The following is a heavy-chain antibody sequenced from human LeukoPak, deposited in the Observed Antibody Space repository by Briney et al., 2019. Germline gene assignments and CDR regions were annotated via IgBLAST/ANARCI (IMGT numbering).Heavy chain of an antibody. CDR1: GFTVSSNY. J-gene: IGHJ4*02. CDR2: INADGSII. CDR3: VRALTGSEDF. V-gene: IGHV3-74*01. Sequence: GGSLRLSCAASGFTVSSNYMSWVRQAPGKGLVWVSRINADGSIINYGDPVKGRFTISRDNAKNTLYLQMNSLRVEDTAVYYCVRALTGSEDFWGQGTLVTVSS. D-gene: IGHD1-20*01.